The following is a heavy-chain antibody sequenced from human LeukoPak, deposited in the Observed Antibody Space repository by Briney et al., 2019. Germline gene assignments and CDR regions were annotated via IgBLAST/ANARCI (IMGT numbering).Heavy chain of an antibody. CDR1: GFTFSSYS. V-gene: IGHV3-21*01. Sequence: PGGSLRLSCPASGFTFSSYSMDWVRQAPGKGLEWVSSISSSSSYIYYADSVKGRFTISRDNAKNSLYLQMNSLRAEDTAVYYCARAAAGTGDYDYWGQGTLVTVSS. CDR3: ARAAAGTGDYDY. CDR2: ISSSSSYI. J-gene: IGHJ4*02. D-gene: IGHD6-13*01.